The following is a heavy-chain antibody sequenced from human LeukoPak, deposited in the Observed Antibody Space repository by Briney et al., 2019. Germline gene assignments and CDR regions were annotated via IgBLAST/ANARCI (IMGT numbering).Heavy chain of an antibody. V-gene: IGHV1-46*01. CDR3: ARSLLHCGGDCYSFDY. CDR2: ISPSGSST. D-gene: IGHD2-21*02. CDR1: GYTFTSYY. Sequence: ASVKVSCKASGYTFTSYYMHWVRQAPGQGLEWMGIISPSGSSTSYAQKFQDRVTMTRDTSTSTVYMELSSLRSEDTAVYYCARSLLHCGGDCYSFDYWGQGTLVTVSS. J-gene: IGHJ4*02.